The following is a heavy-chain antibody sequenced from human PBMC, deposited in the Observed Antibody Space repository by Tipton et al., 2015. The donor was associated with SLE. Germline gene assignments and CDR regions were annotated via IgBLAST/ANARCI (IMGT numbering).Heavy chain of an antibody. J-gene: IGHJ4*02. CDR3: ANYDILTGYLDY. CDR2: IYYSGRT. Sequence: TLSLTCTVSGGSVSSGSYYWSWIRQPPGKELEWIGYIYYSGRTNYNPSLKSRVTISVDTSKNQFSLKLSSVTAADTAVYYCANYDILTGYLDYWGQGTLVTVSS. V-gene: IGHV4-61*01. D-gene: IGHD3-9*01. CDR1: GGSVSSGSYY.